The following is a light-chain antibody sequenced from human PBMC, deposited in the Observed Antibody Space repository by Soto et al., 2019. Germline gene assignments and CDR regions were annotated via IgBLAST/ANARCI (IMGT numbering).Light chain of an antibody. CDR2: EVT. CDR3: SSYADSNSYV. J-gene: IGLJ1*01. CDR1: SSDVGGYIY. Sequence: QSVLTQPPSASGSPGQSVTISCTGTSSDVGGYIYVYWYQQHPGKAPKLMIYEVTKRPSGVPDRFSGSKSDNTASLTVSGLQAEDEADYYCSSYADSNSYVFGTGTKVTVL. V-gene: IGLV2-8*01.